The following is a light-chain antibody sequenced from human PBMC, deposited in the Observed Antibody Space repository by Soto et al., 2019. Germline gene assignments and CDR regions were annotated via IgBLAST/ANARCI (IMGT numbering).Light chain of an antibody. Sequence: QSVLTQPPSVSAAPGQKVTISCSGSSSNIGGNSVSWYQQLPGTAPKLLIYDGNKRPSGIPDRFSGSKSGTSATLGITGFQTGDEADYYCGSWDSRLSDYGFANGTKVTV. V-gene: IGLV1-51*01. J-gene: IGLJ1*01. CDR3: GSWDSRLSDYG. CDR1: SSNIGGNS. CDR2: DGN.